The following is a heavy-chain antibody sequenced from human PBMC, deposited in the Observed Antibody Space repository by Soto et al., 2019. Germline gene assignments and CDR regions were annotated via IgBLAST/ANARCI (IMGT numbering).Heavy chain of an antibody. J-gene: IGHJ4*01. V-gene: IGHV3-30*18. Sequence: PGGSLRLSCAASGFTFSSYGMHWVRQAPGKGLEWVAVISYDGSNKYYADSVKGRFTISRDNSKNTLYLQMNSLRAEDTAVYYCAKDRPHFLTLVPTNVVAGTVDYWGHGTLVTVSS. CDR1: GFTFSSYG. CDR2: ISYDGSNK. D-gene: IGHD6-19*01. CDR3: AKDRPHFLTLVPTNVVAGTVDY.